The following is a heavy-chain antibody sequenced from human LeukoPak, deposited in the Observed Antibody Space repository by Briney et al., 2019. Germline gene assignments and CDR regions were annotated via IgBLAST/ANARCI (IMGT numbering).Heavy chain of an antibody. D-gene: IGHD3-22*01. CDR2: ISSSSSYI. CDR1: GFTFSSCS. Sequence: GGSLRLSWAASGFTFSSCSMNWVRQAPGKGLEWVSSISSSSSYIYYADSVKGRFTISRDNAKNSLYLQMNSLRAEDTAVYYCARGQDWYYYDSSGYYFWGQGTLVTVSS. J-gene: IGHJ4*02. CDR3: ARGQDWYYYDSSGYYF. V-gene: IGHV3-21*01.